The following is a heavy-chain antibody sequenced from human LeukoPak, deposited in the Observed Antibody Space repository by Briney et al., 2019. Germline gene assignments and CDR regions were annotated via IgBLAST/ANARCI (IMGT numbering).Heavy chain of an antibody. CDR3: AKDRSIGTYYTFDH. CDR1: GFTFSSHG. Sequence: GSLRLSCAASGFTFSSHGMNWVRQAPGKGLEWVSGITGSGGNRYYADSVKGRFTVSRDNSKNSLYLQMSSLTAADTAVYYCAKDRSIGTYYTFDHWGQGTLVTVSS. V-gene: IGHV3-23*01. D-gene: IGHD1-26*01. J-gene: IGHJ4*02. CDR2: ITGSGGNR.